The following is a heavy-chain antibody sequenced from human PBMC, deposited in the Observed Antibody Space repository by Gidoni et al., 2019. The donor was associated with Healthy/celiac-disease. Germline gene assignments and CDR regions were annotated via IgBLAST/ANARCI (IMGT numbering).Heavy chain of an antibody. D-gene: IGHD3-16*01. CDR3: ARDNSGTMKGRGLITYGMDV. CDR2: IYTSGST. Sequence: QVQLQESGPGLVKPSQTLSLTCTVSVGSITSGSYYWSWIRQPAGKGLEWIGRIYTSGSTNYNPSLKSRVTISVDTSKNQFSLKLSSVTAADTAVYYCARDNSGTMKGRGLITYGMDVWGQGTTVTVSS. J-gene: IGHJ6*02. CDR1: VGSITSGSYY. V-gene: IGHV4-61*02.